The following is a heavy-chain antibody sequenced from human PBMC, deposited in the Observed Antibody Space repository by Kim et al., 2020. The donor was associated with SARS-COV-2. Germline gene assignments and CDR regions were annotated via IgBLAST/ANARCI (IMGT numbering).Heavy chain of an antibody. D-gene: IGHD3-16*02. CDR2: INHSGST. CDR1: GGSFSGYY. J-gene: IGHJ5*02. Sequence: SETLSLTCAVYGGSFSGYYWSWIRQPPGKGLEWIGEINHSGSTNYNPSLKSRVTISVDTSKNQFSLKLSSVTAADTAVYYCARGLLHDYVWGSYRTNNWFDPWGQGTLVTVSS. V-gene: IGHV4-34*01. CDR3: ARGLLHDYVWGSYRTNNWFDP.